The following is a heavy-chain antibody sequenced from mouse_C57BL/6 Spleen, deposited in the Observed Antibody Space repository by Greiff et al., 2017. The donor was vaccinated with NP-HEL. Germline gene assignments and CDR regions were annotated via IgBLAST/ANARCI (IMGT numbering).Heavy chain of an antibody. V-gene: IGHV1-7*01. J-gene: IGHJ2*01. CDR1: GYTFTSYW. CDR3: AVWLRPYYFDY. D-gene: IGHD2-2*01. Sequence: QVQLKQSGAELAKPGASVKLSCKASGYTFTSYWMHWVKQRPGQGLEWIGYINPSSGYTKYNQKFKDKATLTADKSSSTAYMQLSSLTYEDSAVYYCAVWLRPYYFDYWGQGTTLTVSS. CDR2: INPSSGYT.